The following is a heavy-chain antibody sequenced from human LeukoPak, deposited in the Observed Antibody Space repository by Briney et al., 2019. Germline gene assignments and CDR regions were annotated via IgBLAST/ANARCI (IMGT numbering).Heavy chain of an antibody. CDR2: INAYNGKT. CDR3: ARGEKPYDY. J-gene: IGHJ4*02. CDR1: GYTFTYYV. V-gene: IGHV1-18*01. Sequence: ASVKVSCKTSGYTFTYYVISWVRQAPGQGLEWMGWINAYNGKTNDAQKFQGRVTMTTDTSTSTAYMELRSLRSDDTAVYYCARGEKPYDYWGQGTLVSVSS. D-gene: IGHD1-26*01.